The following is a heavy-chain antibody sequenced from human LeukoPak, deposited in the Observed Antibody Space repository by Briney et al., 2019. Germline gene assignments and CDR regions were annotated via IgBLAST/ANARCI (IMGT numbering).Heavy chain of an antibody. V-gene: IGHV3-23*01. Sequence: GGSLRLSCAASGFTFSSYAMSWVRQAPGKGLEWVSAISASDGRTWYADSVRGRFTISRDNFKNTLYVQINSLRAEDTAVYYCVRDKRFPDDLFDIWGQGTLVTVSS. D-gene: IGHD3-10*01. CDR2: ISASDGRT. J-gene: IGHJ3*02. CDR3: VRDKRFPDDLFDI. CDR1: GFTFSSYA.